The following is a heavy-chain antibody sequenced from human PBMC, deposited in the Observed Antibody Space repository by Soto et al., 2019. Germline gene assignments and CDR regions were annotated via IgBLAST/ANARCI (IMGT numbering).Heavy chain of an antibody. J-gene: IGHJ4*02. CDR1: GGSFSGYY. CDR2: INHSGST. D-gene: IGHD3-3*01. Sequence: SETLSLTCAVYGGSFSGYYWSWIRQPPGKGLEWIGEINHSGSTNYNPSLKSRVTISVDTSKNQFSLKLSSVTAADTAVYYCARLTYDFWSGYYSARFFDYWGQGTLVTVSS. V-gene: IGHV4-34*01. CDR3: ARLTYDFWSGYYSARFFDY.